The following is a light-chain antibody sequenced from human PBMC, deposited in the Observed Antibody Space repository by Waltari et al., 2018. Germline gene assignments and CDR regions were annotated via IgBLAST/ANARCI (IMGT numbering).Light chain of an antibody. J-gene: IGKJ5*01. CDR2: GAA. V-gene: IGKV3-11*01. CDR3: QQHGNWPIT. Sequence: EIVLTQSPATLSLSPGERATLSCRASQSINTNLAWYHQKPGQAPRLLIYGAANRATDVPARFSGSGSGTDFTLTISSLQSEDLAVYYCQQHGNWPITFGQGTRLEI. CDR1: QSINTN.